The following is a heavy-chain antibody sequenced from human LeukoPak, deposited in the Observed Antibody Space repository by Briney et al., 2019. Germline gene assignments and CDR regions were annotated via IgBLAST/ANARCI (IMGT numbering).Heavy chain of an antibody. CDR1: GYTFTSYG. V-gene: IGHV1-18*01. CDR2: ISAYNGNT. CDR3: ARDGSVSSGYPNY. D-gene: IGHD3-22*01. J-gene: IGHJ4*02. Sequence: GASVKVSCTASGYTFTSYGISWVRQAPGQGLEWMGWISAYNGNTNYAQKLQGRVTMTTDTSTSTAYKELRSLRSDDTAVYYCARDGSVSSGYPNYWGQGTLVTVSS.